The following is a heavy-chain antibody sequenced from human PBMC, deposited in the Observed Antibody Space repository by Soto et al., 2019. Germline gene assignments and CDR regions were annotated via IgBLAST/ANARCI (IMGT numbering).Heavy chain of an antibody. J-gene: IGHJ4*02. V-gene: IGHV2-5*02. CDR3: ANISVLCSGGSCHSHASEH. CDR1: GFSLSTTGVG. Sequence: QITLKESGPTLVKPTQTLTLTCTFSGFSLSTTGVGVGWIRQPPGKALEWLALIYWDDDNRDSPSLKSRLTITNDTSKYLIVPTMTNMEPVHPATYHGANISVLCSGGSCHSHASEHWGPGPLVRVSS. D-gene: IGHD2-15*01. CDR2: IYWDDDN.